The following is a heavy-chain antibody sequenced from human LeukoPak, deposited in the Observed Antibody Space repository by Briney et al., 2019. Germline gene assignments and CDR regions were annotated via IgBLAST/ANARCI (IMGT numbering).Heavy chain of an antibody. D-gene: IGHD1-26*01. CDR3: ARDRYPNPADY. CDR1: GGTFSSYA. CDR2: IIPIFGTA. J-gene: IGHJ4*02. Sequence: ASVKVSCKASGGTFSSYAISWVRQAPGQGLEWMGGIIPIFGTANYAQKFQGRVTITADESTSTAYMELRSLRSDDTAVYYCARDRYPNPADYWGQGTLVTVSS. V-gene: IGHV1-69*13.